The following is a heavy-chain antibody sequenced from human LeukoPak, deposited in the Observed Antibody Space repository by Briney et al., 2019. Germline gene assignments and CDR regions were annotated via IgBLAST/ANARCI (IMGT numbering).Heavy chain of an antibody. CDR3: TRGLKGNYYSGSGTYRWFAP. J-gene: IGHJ5*02. CDR1: GYTFTNYE. CDR2: MNPKSNNR. D-gene: IGHD3-10*01. Sequence: ASVKVSCKASGYTFTNYEVNWVRQATGQGLEWMGWMNPKSNNRGYAQKFQGRVIITTDTSINTAYMELSSLTSEDTAVYYCTRGLKGNYYSGSGTYRWFAPWGQGTLVTVSS. V-gene: IGHV1-8*03.